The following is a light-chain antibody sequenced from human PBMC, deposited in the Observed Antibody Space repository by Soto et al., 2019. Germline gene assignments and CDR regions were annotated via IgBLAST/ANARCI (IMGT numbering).Light chain of an antibody. J-gene: IGKJ5*01. V-gene: IGKV3-15*01. CDR1: QSLGSN. Sequence: EIVMTQSPGTLSVSPGERATLSCRASQSLGSNLAWYQQKPGQAPRLLIYGASTRATGIPARFSGSGSGTEFTLTISSLQSEDFAVYYCQQYNNWPITFGQGTRLEIK. CDR3: QQYNNWPIT. CDR2: GAS.